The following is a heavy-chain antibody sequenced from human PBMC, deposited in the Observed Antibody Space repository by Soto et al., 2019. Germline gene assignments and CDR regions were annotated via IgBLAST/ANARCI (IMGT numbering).Heavy chain of an antibody. CDR2: VSFDGSNK. D-gene: IGHD6-13*01. V-gene: IGHV3-30-3*01. CDR3: AIDQTGITTAGGGRIDH. Sequence: QVQLVESGGGVVQPGRSLRLSFAASGFTFSTHAMHWVRQAPGKGLECVAIVSFDGSNKYYADSVKGRFTISRDNSKNTLYLQMSGLTPEDTAFYYCAIDQTGITTAGGGRIDHWGQGTLVTVSS. CDR1: GFTFSTHA. J-gene: IGHJ4*02.